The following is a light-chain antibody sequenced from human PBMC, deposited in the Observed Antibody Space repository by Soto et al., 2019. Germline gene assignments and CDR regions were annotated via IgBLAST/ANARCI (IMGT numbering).Light chain of an antibody. J-gene: IGKJ1*01. CDR2: AAS. V-gene: IGKV1-39*01. CDR3: QQSYSTPWT. Sequence: DIQMTQSPSSLSASVGDRVTITCRASQSISSYLNWYQQKPGKAPKLLIYAASSLQSGVPSRFSGSQSGTDFPLTISSLQPEDFAPYYCQQSYSTPWTFGQATKEEIK. CDR1: QSISSY.